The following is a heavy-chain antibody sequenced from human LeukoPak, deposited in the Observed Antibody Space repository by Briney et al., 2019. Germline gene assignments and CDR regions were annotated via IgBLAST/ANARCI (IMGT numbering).Heavy chain of an antibody. CDR3: AKVRWDHRELLLALDY. CDR2: TYYRSRMYN. Sequence: SQTLSLTCAISGDSFSSNTAGWSWLRQSPSRGLEWLGRTYYRSRMYNDDAGSVKSRITINADTAKNTFSLQLSSVTPEDTAVYYCAKVRWDHRELLLALDYWGQGTLVTVSS. V-gene: IGHV6-1*01. J-gene: IGHJ4*02. D-gene: IGHD1-26*01. CDR1: GDSFSSNTAG.